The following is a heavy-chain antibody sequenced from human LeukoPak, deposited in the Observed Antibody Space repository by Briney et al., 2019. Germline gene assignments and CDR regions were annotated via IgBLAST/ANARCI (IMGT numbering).Heavy chain of an antibody. Sequence: EASVKVSCKASGYTFTSYGISWVRQAPGQGLEWMGWISAYNGNTNYAQKLQGRVTMTTDTSTSTAYMELRSLRSDDTAVYYCARVSTGFYHDSSGYVGYWGQGTLVTVSS. D-gene: IGHD3-22*01. CDR2: ISAYNGNT. CDR1: GYTFTSYG. J-gene: IGHJ4*02. V-gene: IGHV1-18*01. CDR3: ARVSTGFYHDSSGYVGY.